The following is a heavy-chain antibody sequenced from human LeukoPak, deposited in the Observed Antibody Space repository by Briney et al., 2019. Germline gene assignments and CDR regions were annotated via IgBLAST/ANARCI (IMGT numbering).Heavy chain of an antibody. CDR1: GYTFTSYY. CDR3: ARDYPTPYSGYGQFDY. V-gene: IGHV1-46*01. CDR2: INPSGGST. Sequence: ASVKVSCKASGYTFTSYYMHWVRQAPGQGLEWMGIINPSGGSTSYAQKFQGRVTMTRDMSTSTVYMELSSLRSDDTAVYYCARDYPTPYSGYGQFDYWGQGTLVTVSS. J-gene: IGHJ4*02. D-gene: IGHD5-12*01.